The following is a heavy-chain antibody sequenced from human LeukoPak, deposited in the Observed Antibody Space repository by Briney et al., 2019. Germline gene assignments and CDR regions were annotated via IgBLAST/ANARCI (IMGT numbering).Heavy chain of an antibody. CDR2: IYYSGST. V-gene: IGHV4-39*01. CDR3: ARPPPSYYYDSSGHTDAFDI. J-gene: IGHJ3*02. Sequence: SETLSLTCTVSGGSISSSSYYWGWIRQPPGKGLEWIGSIYYSGSTYYNPSLKSRVTISVDTSKNQFSLKLSSVTAADTAVYYCARPPPSYYYDSSGHTDAFDIWGQGTMVTVSS. CDR1: GGSISSSSYY. D-gene: IGHD3-22*01.